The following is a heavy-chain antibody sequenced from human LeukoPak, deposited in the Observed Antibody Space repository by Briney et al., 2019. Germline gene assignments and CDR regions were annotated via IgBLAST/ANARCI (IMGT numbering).Heavy chain of an antibody. J-gene: IGHJ3*02. CDR1: GFTFSSYW. V-gene: IGHV3-74*01. CDR2: INTDGSST. Sequence: GGSLRLSCAASGFTFSSYWMHWVCQAPGKGLVWVSRINTDGSSTSYADSVKGRFTISRDNAKNTLYLQMNSLRAEDTAVYYCARDRYDFWSGSDAFDIWGQGTMVTVSS. CDR3: ARDRYDFWSGSDAFDI. D-gene: IGHD3-3*01.